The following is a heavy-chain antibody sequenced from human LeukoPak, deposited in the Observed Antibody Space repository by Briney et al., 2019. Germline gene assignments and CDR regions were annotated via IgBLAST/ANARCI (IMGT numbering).Heavy chain of an antibody. CDR3: ASGSARDIAARLRAYYYYTDV. Sequence: ASVKVSCKASGGTFSSYAISWVRQAPGQGLEWMGGIIPIFGTANYAQKFQGRVTITTDESTSTAYMELSSLRSEDTAVYYCASGSARDIAARLRAYYYYTDVWGKGTTVTVSS. V-gene: IGHV1-69*05. J-gene: IGHJ6*03. D-gene: IGHD6-6*01. CDR1: GGTFSSYA. CDR2: IIPIFGTA.